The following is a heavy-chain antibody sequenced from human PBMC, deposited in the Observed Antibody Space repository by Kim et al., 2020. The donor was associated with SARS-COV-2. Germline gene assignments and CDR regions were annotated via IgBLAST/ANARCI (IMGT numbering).Heavy chain of an antibody. J-gene: IGHJ4*02. Sequence: SVKVSCKASGGTFSSYAISWVRQAPGQGLEWMGGINPIFGTANYAQKFQGRVTITADESTSTAYMELSSQRSEETALYYCARDRIVGATTKRHRSDYFDYWGQGALVTVSS. CDR2: INPIFGTA. CDR1: GGTFSSYA. D-gene: IGHD1-26*01. V-gene: IGHV1-69*13. CDR3: ARDRIVGATTKRHRSDYFDY.